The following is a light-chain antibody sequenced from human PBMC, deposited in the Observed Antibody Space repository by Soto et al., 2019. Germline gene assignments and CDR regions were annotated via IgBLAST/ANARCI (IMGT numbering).Light chain of an antibody. CDR3: LQHNSYPRT. J-gene: IGKJ1*01. CDR1: QGIGND. CDR2: DAS. Sequence: DIQMTQSPSSLPASVGDKVTITCRASQGIGNDLGWYQQKPGQAPKRLIYDASSLQSGVPSRFSRSGSGTEFTLTISSLQPEDFATYYCLQHNSYPRTFGQGTKVEIK. V-gene: IGKV1-17*01.